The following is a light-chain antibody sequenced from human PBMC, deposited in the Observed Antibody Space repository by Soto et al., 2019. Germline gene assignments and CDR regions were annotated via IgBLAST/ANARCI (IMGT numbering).Light chain of an antibody. CDR3: MQALETQYT. CDR2: LGS. V-gene: IGKV2-28*01. Sequence: EILMTQSPPSLTVTPGEPASISCRSSQRLLHSNGNTFLDWYLQKPGQSPQLLIYLGSNRASGVPDRVSGSEAGTDFTLKISRVEAEDAGVYYCMQALETQYTFGHGTKVDIX. CDR1: QRLLHSNGNTF. J-gene: IGKJ2*01.